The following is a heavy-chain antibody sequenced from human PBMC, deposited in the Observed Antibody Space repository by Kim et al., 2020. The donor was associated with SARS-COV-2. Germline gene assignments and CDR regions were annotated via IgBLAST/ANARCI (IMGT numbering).Heavy chain of an antibody. CDR3: AADVGAGLNYYDSSLHWYFDL. D-gene: IGHD3-22*01. Sequence: SVKVSCKASGFTFTSSAMQWVRQARGQRLEWIGWIVVGSGNTNYAQKFQERVTITRDMSTSTAYMELSSLRSEDTAVYYCAADVGAGLNYYDSSLHWYFDLWGRGTLVTVSS. CDR2: IVVGSGNT. J-gene: IGHJ2*01. CDR1: GFTFTSSA. V-gene: IGHV1-58*02.